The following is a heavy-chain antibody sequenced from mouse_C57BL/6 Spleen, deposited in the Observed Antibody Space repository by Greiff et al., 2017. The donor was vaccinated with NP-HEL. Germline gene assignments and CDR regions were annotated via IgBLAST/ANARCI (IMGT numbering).Heavy chain of an antibody. Sequence: VQLQQSGAELVKPGASVKLSCKASGYTFTEYTIHWVKQRSGQGLEWIGWFYPGSGSIKYNEKFKDKATLTADKSSSTVYMGLSRLTSEDSAVYFCARHEGEIYYGNYVYFDVWGTGTTVTVSS. J-gene: IGHJ1*03. CDR3: ARHEGEIYYGNYVYFDV. D-gene: IGHD2-1*01. V-gene: IGHV1-62-2*01. CDR1: GYTFTEYT. CDR2: FYPGSGSI.